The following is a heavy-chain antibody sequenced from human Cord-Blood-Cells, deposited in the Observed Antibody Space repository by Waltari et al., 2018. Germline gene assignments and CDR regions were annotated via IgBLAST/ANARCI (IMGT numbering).Heavy chain of an antibody. V-gene: IGHV1-69*01. CDR3: ARDLDEDGSGSLAPFQH. D-gene: IGHD3-10*01. CDR2: IIPILGTA. CDR1: GGTFSSYA. Sequence: QVQLVQSGAEVKKPGSSVKVSCKASGGTFSSYAISWVRQAPGQGLEWMGGIIPILGTANYAQKFQGRVTITADESTSTAYMERSSLRSEDTAVYYCARDLDEDGSGSLAPFQHWGQGTLVTVSS. J-gene: IGHJ1*01.